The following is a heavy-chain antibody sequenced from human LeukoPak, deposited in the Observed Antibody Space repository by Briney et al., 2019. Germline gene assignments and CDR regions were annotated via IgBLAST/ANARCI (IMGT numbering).Heavy chain of an antibody. V-gene: IGHV4-59*12. CDR1: GGSISSYY. Sequence: PSETLSLTCTVSGGSISSYYWSWIRQPPGKGLEWIGEISLTGLAHYNPSLESRVTVSLDKSKNQLSLNLTSVTAADTAVYYCSRENGAFSPFGYWGQGTLVTVLS. CDR2: ISLTGLA. J-gene: IGHJ4*02. D-gene: IGHD2-8*01. CDR3: SRENGAFSPFGY.